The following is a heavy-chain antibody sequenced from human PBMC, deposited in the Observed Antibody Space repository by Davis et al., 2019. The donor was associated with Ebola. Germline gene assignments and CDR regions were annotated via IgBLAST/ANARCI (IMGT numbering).Heavy chain of an antibody. Sequence: ASVKVSCKASGYTFTSYDINWVRQATGQGLEWMGWMNPNSGNTGYAQKFQGRVTMTRNTSISTAYMELSSLRSEDTAVYYCARYSTGANYDFWSGYPLVYYGMDVWGQGTTVTVSS. J-gene: IGHJ6*02. V-gene: IGHV1-8*01. CDR3: ARYSTGANYDFWSGYPLVYYGMDV. D-gene: IGHD3-3*01. CDR2: MNPNSGNT. CDR1: GYTFTSYD.